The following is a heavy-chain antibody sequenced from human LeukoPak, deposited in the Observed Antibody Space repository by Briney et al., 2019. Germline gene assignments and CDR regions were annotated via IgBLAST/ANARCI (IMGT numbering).Heavy chain of an antibody. CDR2: IYYSGST. CDR3: ARAVYCTNGVCFNFDY. J-gene: IGHJ4*02. CDR1: GVSISSHY. D-gene: IGHD2-8*01. V-gene: IGHV4-59*11. Sequence: SETLSLTCTVSGVSISSHYWSWLRQPPGKGLEWIGYIYYSGSTNYNPSLKSRVTISVATSKNQFSLKLSSVTAADTAVYYCARAVYCTNGVCFNFDYWGQGTLVTVSS.